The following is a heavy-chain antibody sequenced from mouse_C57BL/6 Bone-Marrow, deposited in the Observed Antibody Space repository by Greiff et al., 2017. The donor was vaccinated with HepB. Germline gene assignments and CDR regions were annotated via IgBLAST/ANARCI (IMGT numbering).Heavy chain of an antibody. Sequence: QVQLQQPGAELVKPGASVKLSCKASGYTFTSYWMQWVKQRPGQGLEWIGEIDPSDSYTNYNQKFKGKATLTVDTSSSTAYMQLSSLASEDSAVYYCARAVLYYLDYWGQGTTLTVSS. D-gene: IGHD6-1*01. J-gene: IGHJ2*01. CDR1: GYTFTSYW. V-gene: IGHV1-50*01. CDR2: IDPSDSYT. CDR3: ARAVLYYLDY.